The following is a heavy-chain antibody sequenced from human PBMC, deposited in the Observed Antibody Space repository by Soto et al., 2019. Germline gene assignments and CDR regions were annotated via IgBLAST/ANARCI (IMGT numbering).Heavy chain of an antibody. CDR2: MNPNSGNT. CDR1: GYTFTSCD. CDR3: ARVDRLYDFWSGYPYGMDV. Sequence: ASVKVSCKASGYTFTSCDINWVRQATGQGLEWMGWMNPNSGNTSYAQKFQGRVTMTRNKSTSTAYMELSSLRSEDTAVYYCARVDRLYDFWSGYPYGMDVWGQGTTVTVSS. J-gene: IGHJ6*02. V-gene: IGHV1-8*01. D-gene: IGHD3-3*01.